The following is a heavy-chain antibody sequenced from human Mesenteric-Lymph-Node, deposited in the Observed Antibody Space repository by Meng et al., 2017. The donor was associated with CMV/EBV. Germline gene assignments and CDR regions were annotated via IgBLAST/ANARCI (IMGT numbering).Heavy chain of an antibody. J-gene: IGHJ4*02. CDR2: IYSGGSR. CDR3: ASLYGDYGSDY. V-gene: IGHV3-53*01. D-gene: IGHD4-17*01. Sequence: GESLKISCVASGFSVSNNYMGWVRRAPGKGLDWVSVIYSGGSRYYSDSVRGRFTISRDNSQNTLYLQMNSLRAEDTAVYYCASLYGDYGSDYWGQGTLVTVSS. CDR1: GFSVSNNY.